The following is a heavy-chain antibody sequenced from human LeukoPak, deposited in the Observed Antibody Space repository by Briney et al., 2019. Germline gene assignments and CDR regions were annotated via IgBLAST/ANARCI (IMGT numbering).Heavy chain of an antibody. CDR3: ARDLVTVTKGFDI. V-gene: IGHV4-59*11. CDR1: ADSFSSHY. J-gene: IGHJ3*02. Sequence: PSETLSLTCAVSADSFSSHYWTWVRQPPGKGLEWIVYISYIGRTNYNPSLKSRVTISIDTSRNQFSLRLSSVTAADTAVYYCARDLVTVTKGFDIWGQGTMVSVSS. CDR2: ISYIGRT. D-gene: IGHD4-17*01.